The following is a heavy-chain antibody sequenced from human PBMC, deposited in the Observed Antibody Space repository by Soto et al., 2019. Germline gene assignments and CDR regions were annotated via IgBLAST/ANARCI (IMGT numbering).Heavy chain of an antibody. V-gene: IGHV3-21*01. D-gene: IGHD3-3*01. Sequence: GGSLRLSCAASGFTFSSYSMNWVRQAPGKGLEWVSSISSSSSYIYYADSVKGRFTISRDNAKNSLYLQMNSLRAEDTAVYYCARDGWRGSHDYYYYGIYVWSQRTAVPVSS. CDR2: ISSSSSYI. CDR3: ARDGWRGSHDYYYYGIYV. J-gene: IGHJ6*02. CDR1: GFTFSSYS.